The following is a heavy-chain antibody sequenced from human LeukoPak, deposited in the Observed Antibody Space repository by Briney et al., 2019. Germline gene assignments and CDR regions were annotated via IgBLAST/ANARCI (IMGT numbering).Heavy chain of an antibody. CDR2: TSFDGSNK. V-gene: IGHV3-30*04. CDR1: GFTFSSYP. D-gene: IGHD2-21*02. CDR3: ARGRETARWDYFDY. Sequence: PGRSLRLSWAASGFTFSSYPMHWVRQAPGKGLEWVAVTSFDGSNKYYADAVKGRFTFSRDNSKNTLYLQMNSLRAEDTAVYYCARGRETARWDYFDYWGQGTLVTVSS. J-gene: IGHJ4*02.